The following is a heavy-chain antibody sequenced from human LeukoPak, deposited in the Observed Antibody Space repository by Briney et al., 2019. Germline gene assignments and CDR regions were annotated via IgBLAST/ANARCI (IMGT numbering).Heavy chain of an antibody. CDR1: GGTFSSYA. CDR2: IIPIFGTA. Sequence: ASVKVSCKASGGTFSSYAISWVRQALGQGLEWMGGIIPIFGTANYAQKFQGRVTITTDESTSTAYMELSSLRSGDTAVYYCARAAAMGHYYYYYMDVWGKGTTVTVSS. J-gene: IGHJ6*03. CDR3: ARAAAMGHYYYYYMDV. V-gene: IGHV1-69*05. D-gene: IGHD5-18*01.